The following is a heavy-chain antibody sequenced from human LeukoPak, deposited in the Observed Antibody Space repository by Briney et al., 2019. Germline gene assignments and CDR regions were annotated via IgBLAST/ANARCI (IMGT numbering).Heavy chain of an antibody. Sequence: ASVKDSCKASGYTFSSYGISWVRQAPGQGREWMGWISAYNGNTNYAQKLQGRVTMTTDTSTSTAYMELRSLRSDDTAVYYCARDDGGNSIYWGQGTLVTVSS. CDR3: ARDDGGNSIY. CDR1: GYTFSSYG. J-gene: IGHJ4*02. CDR2: ISAYNGNT. D-gene: IGHD4-23*01. V-gene: IGHV1-18*01.